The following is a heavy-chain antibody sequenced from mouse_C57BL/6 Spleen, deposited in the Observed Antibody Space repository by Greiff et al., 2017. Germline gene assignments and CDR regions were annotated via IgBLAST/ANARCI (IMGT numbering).Heavy chain of an antibody. CDR2: IDPETGGT. V-gene: IGHV1-15*01. Sequence: QVHLQQSGAELVRPGASVTLSCKASGYTFTDYEMHWVKQTPVHGLEWIGAIDPETGGTAYNQKFKGKAILTADKSSSTAYMELRSLTSEDSDVYYCTRGITTVPFCYWGQGTTLTVSS. D-gene: IGHD1-1*01. CDR3: TRGITTVPFCY. CDR1: GYTFTDYE. J-gene: IGHJ2*01.